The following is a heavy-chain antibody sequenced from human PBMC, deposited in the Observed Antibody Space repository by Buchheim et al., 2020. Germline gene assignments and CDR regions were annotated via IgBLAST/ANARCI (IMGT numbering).Heavy chain of an antibody. CDR2: IWSDGSRA. V-gene: IGHV3-33*01. Sequence: QAQLVESGGGVVQPGGSLRLSCAASGFTFNSHAMHWVRQSPGKGLEWVAYIWSDGSRADYADSVKGRFTLSRDNFKNKLFLQMNTLRAEDMAVYYCARDPPDSGWALHSWGQGTL. J-gene: IGHJ4*02. CDR3: ARDPPDSGWALHS. D-gene: IGHD6-19*01. CDR1: GFTFNSHA.